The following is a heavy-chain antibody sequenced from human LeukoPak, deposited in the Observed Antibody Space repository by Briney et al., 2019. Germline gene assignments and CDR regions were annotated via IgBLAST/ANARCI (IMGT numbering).Heavy chain of an antibody. Sequence: GGSLRLSCAASGLTFSSYGMHWVRQAPGKGLEWVAVIWYDGTDEYYADSVKGRFTVSRDNSKKTLYLQMNSLRAEDTAVYYCAKDTTTTRRGFDYWDQGTLATVSS. CDR3: AKDTTTTRRGFDY. D-gene: IGHD3-10*01. CDR1: GLTFSSYG. J-gene: IGHJ4*02. V-gene: IGHV3-33*06. CDR2: IWYDGTDE.